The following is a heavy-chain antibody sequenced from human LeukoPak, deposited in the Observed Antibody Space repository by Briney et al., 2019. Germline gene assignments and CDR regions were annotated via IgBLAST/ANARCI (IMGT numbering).Heavy chain of an antibody. J-gene: IGHJ4*02. D-gene: IGHD6-19*01. CDR2: IYSGGST. Sequence: GGSLRLSCAASGFTFSTYAMGWVRQAPGKGLEWVSVIYSGGSTYYADSVKGRFTISRDNSKNTLYLQMNSLRAEDTAVYYCARGRGRSGSLFDYWGQGTLVTVSS. CDR3: ARGRGRSGSLFDY. CDR1: GFTFSTYA. V-gene: IGHV3-66*01.